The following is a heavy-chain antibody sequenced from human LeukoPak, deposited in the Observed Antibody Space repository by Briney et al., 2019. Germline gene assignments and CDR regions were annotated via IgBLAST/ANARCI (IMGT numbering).Heavy chain of an antibody. V-gene: IGHV4-61*02. Sequence: SETLSLTCTVAVGSISSGSYYWNWIRQPAGKGLERIGRIYSSGSTNYNPSLKSRVTISVDTSKNQFSLKLSSVTAADTAVYYCARGIIVGATWGENDNWFDPWGQGTLVTVSS. CDR3: ARGIIVGATWGENDNWFDP. CDR2: IYSSGST. J-gene: IGHJ5*02. D-gene: IGHD1-26*01. CDR1: VGSISSGSYY.